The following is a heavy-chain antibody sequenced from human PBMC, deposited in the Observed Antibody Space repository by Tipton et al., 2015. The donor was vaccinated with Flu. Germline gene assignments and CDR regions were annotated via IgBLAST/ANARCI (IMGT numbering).Heavy chain of an antibody. CDR2: INHSGST. D-gene: IGHD3-3*01. J-gene: IGHJ6*02. V-gene: IGHV4-34*01. Sequence: TLSLICAVYGGSFSGYYWNWIRQPPGKGLEWIGEINHSGSTNYNPSLKSRVTMSVDTSKNQFSLKLSSVTAADTAVYYCARDGDDDFWSGYRQADYYGMDVWDQGP. CDR1: GGSFSGYY. CDR3: ARDGDDDFWSGYRQADYYGMDV.